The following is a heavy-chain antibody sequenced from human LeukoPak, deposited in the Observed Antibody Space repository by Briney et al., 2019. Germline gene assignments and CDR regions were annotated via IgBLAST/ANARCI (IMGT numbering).Heavy chain of an antibody. J-gene: IGHJ4*02. CDR3: AKDHNPLVVADHDYIGY. CDR2: ISHDGSNK. D-gene: IGHD3-22*01. CDR1: GFTFTSYG. V-gene: IGHV3-30*18. Sequence: PGGSLRLSCEASGFTFTSYGMHWVRQAPGKGLEWVGVISHDGSNKDYADTVKGRFTISRDNSKNTLYLQMNSLRAKDTAVYYCAKDHNPLVVADHDYIGYWGQGTLVTVSS.